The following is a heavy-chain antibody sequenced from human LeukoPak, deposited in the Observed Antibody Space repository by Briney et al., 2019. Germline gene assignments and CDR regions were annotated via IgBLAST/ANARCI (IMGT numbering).Heavy chain of an antibody. CDR1: GGSFSGYY. V-gene: IGHV4-59*01. CDR2: IYYSGNT. CDR3: ARDVGATPGYFDY. J-gene: IGHJ4*02. Sequence: SETLSLTCAVFGGSFSGYYWNWIRQPPGKGLEWIAYIYYSGNTNYNPSLKSRVTISVDTSKNQFSLKLSSVTAADTAVYYCARDVGATPGYFDYWGQGTLVTVSS. D-gene: IGHD1-26*01.